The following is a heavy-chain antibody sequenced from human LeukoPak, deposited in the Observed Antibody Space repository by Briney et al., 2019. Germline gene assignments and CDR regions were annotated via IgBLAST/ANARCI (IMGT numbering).Heavy chain of an antibody. CDR1: GFTFSSYA. V-gene: IGHV3-23*01. J-gene: IGHJ4*02. CDR2: ISGSGGST. Sequence: GGSLRLSCAASGFTFSSYAMSWVRQAPGKGLEWVSAISGSGGSTYYADSVKGRFTISRDNSKNTLYLQMNSLRAEDTAVYYCAKSWLNMVRGVITPEGYFDYWGQGTLVTVSS. CDR3: AKSWLNMVRGVITPEGYFDY. D-gene: IGHD3-10*01.